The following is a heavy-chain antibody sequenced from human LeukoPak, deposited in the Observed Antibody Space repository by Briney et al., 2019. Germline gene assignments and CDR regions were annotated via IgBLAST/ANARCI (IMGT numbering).Heavy chain of an antibody. J-gene: IGHJ4*02. D-gene: IGHD6-19*01. CDR1: GDSISSSSYY. CDR2: IFYSGST. Sequence: PSETLSLTCNVSGDSISSSSYYWDWIRQTPGKGLEWIGSIFYSGSTSYNPSLKSRLTISVDTSKDQFSLRLSSVTTADTAVYYCARPVTARGGSGWPQHIDYWGQGTLVSVSS. CDR3: ARPVTARGGSGWPQHIDY. V-gene: IGHV4-39*01.